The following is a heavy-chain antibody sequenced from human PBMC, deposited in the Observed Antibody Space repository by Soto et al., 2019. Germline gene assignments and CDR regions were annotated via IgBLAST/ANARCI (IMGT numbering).Heavy chain of an antibody. V-gene: IGHV4-30-4*01. D-gene: IGHD3-16*01. J-gene: IGHJ6*02. CDR2: VFSSGTT. CDR1: GDSISSGNKY. Sequence: SETLSLTCTVSGDSISSGNKYWGWIRQPPGKGLEWIGYVFSSGTTYYNPSLKGRVSISLDASENQFSLKFASVTDADSAVYYCARVPSPFDYYYAMDVWGQGTTVTVSS. CDR3: ARVPSPFDYYYAMDV.